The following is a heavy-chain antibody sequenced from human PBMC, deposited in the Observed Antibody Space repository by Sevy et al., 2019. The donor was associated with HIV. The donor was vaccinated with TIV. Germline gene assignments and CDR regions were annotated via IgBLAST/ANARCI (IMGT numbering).Heavy chain of an antibody. V-gene: IGHV4-34*01. CDR1: GGSFSGYY. J-gene: IGHJ4*02. Sequence: TLSLTCAVYGGSFSGYYWSWIRQPPGKGLEWIGEINHSGSTNYNPSLKSRVTISVDTSKNQFSLKLSSVTAADTAVYYCARGQDIVATITKATSYFDYWGQGTLVTVSS. D-gene: IGHD5-12*01. CDR3: ARGQDIVATITKATSYFDY. CDR2: INHSGST.